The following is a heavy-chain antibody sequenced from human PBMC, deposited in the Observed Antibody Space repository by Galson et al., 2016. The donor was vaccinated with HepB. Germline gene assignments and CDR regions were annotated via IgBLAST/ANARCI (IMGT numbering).Heavy chain of an antibody. CDR3: AEGGRTPWPGHFDY. V-gene: IGHV3-23*01. CDR2: ISGGGGTT. D-gene: IGHD3-10*01. J-gene: IGHJ4*02. CDR1: GFTFSSYA. Sequence: SLRLSCAASGFTFSSYAMNWVRQAPGKGLEWVSLISGGGGTTIYADSVKGRFTISRDNPKNTLYLQINSLRADQTGVYYCAEGGRTPWPGHFDYWGQGNLVTVSS.